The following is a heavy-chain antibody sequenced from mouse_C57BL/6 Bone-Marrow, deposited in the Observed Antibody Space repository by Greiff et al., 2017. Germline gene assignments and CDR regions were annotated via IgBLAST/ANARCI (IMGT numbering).Heavy chain of an antibody. CDR1: GYAFTNYL. J-gene: IGHJ3*01. CDR2: INPGSGGT. V-gene: IGHV1-54*01. CDR3: AICHSTWWVAWFAY. Sequence: VKLMESGAELVRPGTSVKVSCKASGYAFTNYLIEWVKQRPGPGLEWIGVINPGSGGTNYNEKFKGKATLTADKSSSTDYMQLSSLTSEDSAVYFCAICHSTWWVAWFAYWGQGNLVTVSA. D-gene: IGHD5-1*01.